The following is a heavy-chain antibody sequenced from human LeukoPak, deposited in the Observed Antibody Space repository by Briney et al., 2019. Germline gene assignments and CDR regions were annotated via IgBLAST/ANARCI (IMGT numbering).Heavy chain of an antibody. CDR3: ATDIVTERRAYYFDY. CDR2: INPSGGST. V-gene: IGHV1-46*01. CDR1: GYTFTSYY. J-gene: IGHJ4*02. D-gene: IGHD1-1*01. Sequence: ASVKVSCKASGYTFTSYYMHWVRQAPGQGLEWMGIINPSGGSTSYAQKFQGRVTMTEDTSTDTAYMELSSLRSEDTVVYYCATDIVTERRAYYFDYWGQGTLVTVSS.